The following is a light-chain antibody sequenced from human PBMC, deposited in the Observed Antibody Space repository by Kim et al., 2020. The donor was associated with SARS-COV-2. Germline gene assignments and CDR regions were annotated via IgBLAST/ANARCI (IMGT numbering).Light chain of an antibody. V-gene: IGLV4-69*01. CDR2: LNSDGSH. Sequence: ASVKLTCTLSSGHSSYAIAWHQQQPEQGPRYLMKLNSDGSHSKGDGIPDRFSGSSSGAERYLTISSLQSEDEADYYCQTWGTGPWVFGGGTQLTVL. CDR1: SGHSSYA. J-gene: IGLJ3*02. CDR3: QTWGTGPWV.